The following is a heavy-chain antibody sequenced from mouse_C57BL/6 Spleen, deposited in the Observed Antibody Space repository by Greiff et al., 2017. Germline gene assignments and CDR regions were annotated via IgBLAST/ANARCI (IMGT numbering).Heavy chain of an antibody. CDR3: AREGIYYGNLDY. J-gene: IGHJ2*01. CDR1: GYTFTDYY. CDR2: INPNNGGT. D-gene: IGHD2-1*01. V-gene: IGHV1-26*01. Sequence: VQLQQSGPELVKPGASVKISCKASGYTFTDYYMNWVKQSHGKSLEWIGDINPNNGGTSYNQKFKGKATLTVDKSSSTAYMELRSLTSEDSAVYYCAREGIYYGNLDYWGQGTTLTVSS.